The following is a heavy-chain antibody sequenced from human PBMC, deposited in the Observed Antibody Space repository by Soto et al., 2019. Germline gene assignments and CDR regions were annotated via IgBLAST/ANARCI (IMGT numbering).Heavy chain of an antibody. J-gene: IGHJ6*02. D-gene: IGHD4-17*01. V-gene: IGHV1-69*12. CDR1: GGTFRSYA. Sequence: QVQLVQSGAEVKKPGSSVKVSCKASGGTFRSYAISWVRQAPGQGLEWMGGIIPIFGTANYAQKFQGRVTITADESTSTAYMELSSLRSDDTAVYYCARHGDPGRYFYGMDVWGQGTTVTVSS. CDR2: IIPIFGTA. CDR3: ARHGDPGRYFYGMDV.